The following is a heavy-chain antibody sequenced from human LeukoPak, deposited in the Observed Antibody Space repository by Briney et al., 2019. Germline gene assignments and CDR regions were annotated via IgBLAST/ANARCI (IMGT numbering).Heavy chain of an antibody. D-gene: IGHD3-10*01. CDR1: GGTFSSYT. CDR2: IIPILGIA. V-gene: IGHV1-69*02. J-gene: IGHJ3*02. Sequence: SVKVSCKASGGTFSSYTISWVRQAPGQGLEWMGRIIPILGIANYAQKFQGRVTITADRSTSTAYMELSSLRSEDTAVYYCARSMVRGVIITLGAFDIWGQGTMVTVSS. CDR3: ARSMVRGVIITLGAFDI.